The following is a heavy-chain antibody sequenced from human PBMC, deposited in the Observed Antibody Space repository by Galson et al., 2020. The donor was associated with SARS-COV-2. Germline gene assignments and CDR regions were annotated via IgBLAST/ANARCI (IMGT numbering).Heavy chain of an antibody. CDR3: ARDCTSTSCYRFDS. J-gene: IGHJ4*02. CDR1: GFIFSDHY. CDR2: ISSSGNNI. D-gene: IGHD2-2*02. V-gene: IGHV3-11*01. Sequence: TAESLRLSCAASGFIFSDHYMNWIRQAPGQGLEWVSYISSSGNNIYYADSVKGRFTIPRDNAKNSLYLEMNSLRAEDTAVYYCARDCTSTSCYRFDSWGQGTLVTVSS.